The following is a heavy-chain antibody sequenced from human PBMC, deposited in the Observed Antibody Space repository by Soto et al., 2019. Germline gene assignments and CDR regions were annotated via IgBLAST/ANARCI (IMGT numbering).Heavy chain of an antibody. CDR2: INQSGST. D-gene: IGHD1-1*01. Sequence: QVQLQQWGAGLLKPSETLSLSCAVYGASFSGYYWNWIRLPPGKGLEWIGEINQSGSTNYSPSLMTRATISVDTSKKQFPLRVSSVPAADTAVYSCARRFSGTGRYLDYWGQGALVTVSS. CDR3: ARRFSGTGRYLDY. V-gene: IGHV4-34*02. J-gene: IGHJ4*02. CDR1: GASFSGYY.